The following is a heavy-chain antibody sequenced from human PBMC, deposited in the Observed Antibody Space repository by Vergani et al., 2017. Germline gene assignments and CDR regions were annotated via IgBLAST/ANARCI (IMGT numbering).Heavy chain of an antibody. CDR2: INPNSGGT. Sequence: QVQLVQSGAEVKKPGASVKVSCKASGYTFTGYYMHWVRQAPGQGLEWMGWINPNSGGTNYAQKFQGRVTMTRDTSISTAYMELSRLRSDDTAVYYCARGLPGVVPPSYYMDVWGKGTTVTVSS. CDR1: GYTFTGYY. D-gene: IGHD3-3*01. J-gene: IGHJ6*03. V-gene: IGHV1-2*02. CDR3: ARGLPGVVPPSYYMDV.